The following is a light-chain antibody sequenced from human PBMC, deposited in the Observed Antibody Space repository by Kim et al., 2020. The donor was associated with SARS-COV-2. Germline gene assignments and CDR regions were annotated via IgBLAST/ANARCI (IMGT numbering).Light chain of an antibody. CDR3: SSYTSSSTWV. CDR1: SSDIGSYNR. Sequence: GQSVTISCTGTSSDIGSYNRVSWYQQPPGTAPKLMIYDVNNRPSGVPDRLSGSKSGNTASLTISGLQAEDEADYYCSSYTSSSTWVFGGGTQLTVL. J-gene: IGLJ3*02. CDR2: DVN. V-gene: IGLV2-18*02.